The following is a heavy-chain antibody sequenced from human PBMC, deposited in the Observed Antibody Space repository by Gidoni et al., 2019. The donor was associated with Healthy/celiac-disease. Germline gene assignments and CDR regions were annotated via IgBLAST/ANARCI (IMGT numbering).Heavy chain of an antibody. CDR3: ARVLVDTAMVTGDAFDI. J-gene: IGHJ3*02. CDR2: ISSSSSYI. Sequence: EVQLVESGGGLVKPGGSLRLSCAASGFTFSSYSMNWVRQAPGKGLEWVSSISSSSSYIYYADSVKGRFTISRDNAKNSLYLQMNSLRAEDTAVYYCARVLVDTAMVTGDAFDIWGQGTMVTVSS. CDR1: GFTFSSYS. V-gene: IGHV3-21*01. D-gene: IGHD5-18*01.